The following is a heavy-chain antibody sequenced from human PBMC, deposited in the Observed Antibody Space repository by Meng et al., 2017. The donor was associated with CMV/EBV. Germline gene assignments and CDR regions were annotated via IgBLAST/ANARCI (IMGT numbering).Heavy chain of an antibody. J-gene: IGHJ6*02. D-gene: IGHD1-26*01. V-gene: IGHV3-48*04. Sequence: GESLKISCAASGFTFSSYSMNWVRQAPGKGLEWVSSISSSSSTIYYADSVKGRFTISRDNAKNSLYLQMNSLRAEDTAVYYCARDGEVGATLYYYYGMDVWGQGTTVTVSS. CDR3: ARDGEVGATLYYYYGMDV. CDR1: GFTFSSYS. CDR2: ISSSSSTI.